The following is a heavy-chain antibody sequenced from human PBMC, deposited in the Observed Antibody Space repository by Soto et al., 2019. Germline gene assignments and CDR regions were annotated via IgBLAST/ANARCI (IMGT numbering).Heavy chain of an antibody. CDR3: ASEKGGFDI. CDR2: IAPSVGST. J-gene: IGHJ3*02. D-gene: IGHD2-15*01. V-gene: IGHV1-46*01. Sequence: ASVKVSCKASGYIFTSHYMHWMRQAPGQGLEWMGFIAPSVGSTTYAQKFQGRVTMTRDTSSSSVYMELSSLRSEDTAMYYCASEKGGFDIWGRGTVVTVSS. CDR1: GYIFTSHY.